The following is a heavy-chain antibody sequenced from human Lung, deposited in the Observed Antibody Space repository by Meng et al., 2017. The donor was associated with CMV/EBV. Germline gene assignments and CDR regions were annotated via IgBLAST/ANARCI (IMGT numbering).Heavy chain of an antibody. J-gene: IGHJ4*02. D-gene: IGHD3-16*01. V-gene: IGHV3-21*01. CDR3: ARHNYLWGSYPLDY. CDR2: ISTRSSYI. Sequence: GGSLRLXCAASGFTFSSYTMNWVRQAPGKGLEWVSSISTRSSYIYYADSVKGRFTVSRDNAKNSLYLQMNSLRAEDTAVYYCARHNYLWGSYPLDYWGQGKXVXVSS. CDR1: GFTFSSYT.